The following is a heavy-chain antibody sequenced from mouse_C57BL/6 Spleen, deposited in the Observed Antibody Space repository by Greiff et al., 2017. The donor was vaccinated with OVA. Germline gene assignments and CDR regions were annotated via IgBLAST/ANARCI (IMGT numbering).Heavy chain of an antibody. Sequence: EVKVVESGGGLVKPGGSLKLSCAASGFTFSSYAMSWVRQTPEKRLEWVATISDGGSYTYYPDNVKGRFTISRDNAKNNLYLQMSHLKSEDTAMYYCARDEGSNYSWYFDVWGTGTTGTVSS. CDR2: ISDGGSYT. J-gene: IGHJ1*03. CDR1: GFTFSSYA. D-gene: IGHD2-5*01. V-gene: IGHV5-4*01. CDR3: ARDEGSNYSWYFDV.